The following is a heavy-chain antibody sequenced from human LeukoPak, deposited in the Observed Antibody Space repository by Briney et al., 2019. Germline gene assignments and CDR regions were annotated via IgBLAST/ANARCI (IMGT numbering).Heavy chain of an antibody. CDR2: INPNSGGT. CDR3: AREYSGYDFLYYYYGMDV. J-gene: IGHJ6*02. Sequence: GASVKVSCKASGYTFTGYYMHWVRQAPGQGLEWMGWINPNSGGTNYAQKFQGRVTMTRDTSISTAYMELSRLRSDDTAVYYCAREYSGYDFLYYYYGMDVWGQGTTVTVSS. D-gene: IGHD5-12*01. CDR1: GYTFTGYY. V-gene: IGHV1-2*02.